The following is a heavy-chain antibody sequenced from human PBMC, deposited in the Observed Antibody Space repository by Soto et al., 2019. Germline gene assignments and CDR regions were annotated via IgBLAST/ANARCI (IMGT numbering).Heavy chain of an antibody. D-gene: IGHD6-6*01. Sequence: GSLRLSCAASGFTVSSNYMSWVRQAPGKGLEWVSVIYSGGSTYYADSVKGRFTISRDNSKNTLYLQMNSLRAEDTAVYYCAIAPSIAARLNLFAPWGQGTLVTVSS. CDR2: IYSGGST. V-gene: IGHV3-66*01. CDR3: AIAPSIAARLNLFAP. CDR1: GFTVSSNY. J-gene: IGHJ5*02.